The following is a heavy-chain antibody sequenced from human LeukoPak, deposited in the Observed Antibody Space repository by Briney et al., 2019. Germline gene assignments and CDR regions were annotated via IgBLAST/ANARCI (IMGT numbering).Heavy chain of an antibody. J-gene: IGHJ4*02. CDR2: IYYSGST. D-gene: IGHD4-17*01. CDR1: GGSISSYY. V-gene: IGHV4-59*01. CDR3: ARDRAVTGEVDY. Sequence: SETLSLTCTVSGGSISSYYWSWIRQPPGKGLEWIGYIYYSGSTNYNPSLKSRVTISVDTSKNQFSLKLSPVTAADTAVYYCARDRAVTGEVDYWGQGTLVTVSS.